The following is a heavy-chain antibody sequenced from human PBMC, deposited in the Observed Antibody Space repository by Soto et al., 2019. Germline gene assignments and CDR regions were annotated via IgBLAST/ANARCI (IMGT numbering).Heavy chain of an antibody. CDR1: GGSISSSTYY. CDR3: ASELAALNWFDP. Sequence: PSETLSLTCTVSGGSISSSTYYWGWIRQPPGKGLEWIGSIYYSGGSYYNPSLKSRVTISVDTSKNQFPLKLSSVTAADTAVYYCASELAALNWFDPWGQGTLVTVSS. CDR2: IYYSGGS. V-gene: IGHV4-39*01. D-gene: IGHD1-1*01. J-gene: IGHJ5*02.